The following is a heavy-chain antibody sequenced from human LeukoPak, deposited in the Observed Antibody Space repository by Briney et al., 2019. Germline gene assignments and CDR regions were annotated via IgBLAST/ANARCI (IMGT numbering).Heavy chain of an antibody. J-gene: IGHJ4*02. Sequence: GGSLRLSCAASGFTFSSHGMHWVRQAPGKGLEWVAVIWYDGSNKYYADSVKGRFTISRDNSKNALYLQMNSLRAEDTAVYYCARDRGYDFWSGYYTEGGFDYWGQGTLVTVSS. CDR2: IWYDGSNK. CDR1: GFTFSSHG. CDR3: ARDRGYDFWSGYYTEGGFDY. D-gene: IGHD3-3*01. V-gene: IGHV3-33*01.